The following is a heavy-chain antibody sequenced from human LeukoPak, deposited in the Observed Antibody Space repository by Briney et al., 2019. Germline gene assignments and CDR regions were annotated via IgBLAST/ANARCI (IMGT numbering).Heavy chain of an antibody. CDR2: ISSRSTYI. D-gene: IGHD1-26*01. CDR1: GVTFSSYS. J-gene: IGHJ3*02. CDR3: TREAWEFRDSFDI. Sequence: GGSLRLSRAASGVTFSSYSMNWVRQAPGKGLEWVSSISSRSTYIYYADSVKGRFTISRDNAKNSLYLQMNSLRAEDTALYYCTREAWEFRDSFDIWGQGTMVTVSS. V-gene: IGHV3-21*01.